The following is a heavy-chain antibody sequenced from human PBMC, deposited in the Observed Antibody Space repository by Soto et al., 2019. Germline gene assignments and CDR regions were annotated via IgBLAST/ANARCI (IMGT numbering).Heavy chain of an antibody. V-gene: IGHV3-33*01. CDR1: GFTFSSYG. D-gene: IGHD3-10*01. Sequence: GGSLRLSCAASGFTFSSYGMHWVRQAPGKGLEWVAVIWYDGSNKYYADSVKGRFTISRDNSKNTLYLQMNSLRAEDTAVYYCARDLPPFSPGHSGSWFDPWGQGTLVTVSS. J-gene: IGHJ5*02. CDR3: ARDLPPFSPGHSGSWFDP. CDR2: IWYDGSNK.